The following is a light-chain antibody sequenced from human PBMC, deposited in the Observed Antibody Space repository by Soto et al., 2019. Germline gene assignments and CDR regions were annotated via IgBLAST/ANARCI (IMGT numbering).Light chain of an antibody. Sequence: EIVLTQSPGTLSLSPGERATLSCRASQSVTSSYLAWYQQKPGQAPRLLIYGASSMATGIPDRFSGSGSGTDFTLIISRLEPEDFAVYYCQQYGCSPFIFGPGTNVEIK. J-gene: IGKJ3*01. CDR1: QSVTSSY. CDR3: QQYGCSPFI. CDR2: GAS. V-gene: IGKV3-20*01.